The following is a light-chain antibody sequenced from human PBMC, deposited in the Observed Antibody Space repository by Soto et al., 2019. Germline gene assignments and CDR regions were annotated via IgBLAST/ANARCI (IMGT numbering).Light chain of an antibody. CDR3: TSYTSSTPFYV. CDR1: RTDVADDYDY. J-gene: IGLJ1*01. Sequence: QSLLTQPSPLSGSSGQAIALSRPGGRTDVADDYDYVSWYQQHPGQAPQLIIYDVSNRPSGVSDRFSGSKSGNTASLTISGLQAEDEAEYYCTSYTSSTPFYVFGTGTKVPVL. V-gene: IGLV2-14*03. CDR2: DVS.